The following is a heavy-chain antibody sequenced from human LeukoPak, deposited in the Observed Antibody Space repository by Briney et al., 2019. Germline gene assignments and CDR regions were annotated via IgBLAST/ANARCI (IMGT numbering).Heavy chain of an antibody. CDR2: INPNSGGT. CDR3: ASSAVEYSYGHSYYYYGMDV. J-gene: IGHJ6*02. D-gene: IGHD5-18*01. V-gene: IGHV1-2*02. Sequence: ASVKVSCKASGYTFTGYYMHLVRQAPGQGLEWMGWINPNSGGTNYAQKFQGRVTMTRDTSISTAYMELSRLRSNDTAVYYCASSAVEYSYGHSYYYYGMDVWGQGTTVTVSS. CDR1: GYTFTGYY.